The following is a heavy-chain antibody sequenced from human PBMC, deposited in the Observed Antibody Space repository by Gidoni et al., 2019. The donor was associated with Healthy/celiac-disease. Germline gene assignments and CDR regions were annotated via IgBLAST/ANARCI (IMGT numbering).Heavy chain of an antibody. D-gene: IGHD3-3*01. CDR2: IYYSGST. Sequence: LEWIGYIYYSGSTNYTPSLKSRVTISVDTSKNQFSLKLSSVTAADTAVYYCAREGDFWSGYTHWGQGTLVTVSS. J-gene: IGHJ4*02. CDR3: AREGDFWSGYTH. V-gene: IGHV4-59*12.